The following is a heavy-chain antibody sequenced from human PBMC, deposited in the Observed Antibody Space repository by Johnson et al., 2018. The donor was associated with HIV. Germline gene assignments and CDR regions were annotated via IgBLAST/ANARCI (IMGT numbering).Heavy chain of an antibody. J-gene: IGHJ3*02. Sequence: VQLVESGGGVFQPGRSLRLSCAASGFTVSSNYMSWVRQAPGKGLEWVSVIYSGGSTYYADSVKGRFTISRDKSKNTLYLQMNSLRAEDTAVYYCAKRVGATGGAFDIWGQGTMVTVSS. D-gene: IGHD1-26*01. CDR1: GFTVSSNY. CDR2: IYSGGST. V-gene: IGHV3-66*04. CDR3: AKRVGATGGAFDI.